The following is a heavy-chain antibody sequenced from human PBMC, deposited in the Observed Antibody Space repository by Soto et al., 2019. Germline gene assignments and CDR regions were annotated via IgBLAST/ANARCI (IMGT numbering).Heavy chain of an antibody. Sequence: PXETLCLTCTVSGGSISTYYWTWIRQPPGKGLEWIGYISYSGSTNYNPSLKSRLTISLNTSKKHFSLKLSSVTAADTAVYYCARGTRATQYYYYFYGMDVWGQGTTVTVSS. CDR2: ISYSGST. CDR1: GGSISTYY. J-gene: IGHJ6*02. V-gene: IGHV4-59*01. CDR3: ARGTRATQYYYYFYGMDV.